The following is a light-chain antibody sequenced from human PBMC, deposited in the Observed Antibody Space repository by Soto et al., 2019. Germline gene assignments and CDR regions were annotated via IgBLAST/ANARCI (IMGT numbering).Light chain of an antibody. V-gene: IGLV2-14*01. CDR2: EVS. CDR3: SSYTSSSDFYI. J-gene: IGLJ1*01. Sequence: QSVLTQPASVSGSPGQAITISCTGASSDVGGYDFVSWFQQHPGKAPKLLIYEVSNRPSGVSNRFSGSKSGNTASLTISGLQAEDESDYFCSSYTSSSDFYIFGTGTRSPS. CDR1: SSDVGGYDF.